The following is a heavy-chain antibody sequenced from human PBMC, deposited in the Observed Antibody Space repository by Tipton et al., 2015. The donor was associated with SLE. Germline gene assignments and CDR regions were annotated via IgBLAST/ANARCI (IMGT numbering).Heavy chain of an antibody. D-gene: IGHD2-8*02. CDR3: AKGLRLCTGVSCSSWYYNAMDV. CDR2: IIPIFGTT. CDR1: GGTFSRFS. J-gene: IGHJ6*02. Sequence: QVQLVQSGAEVKKPGSSVKVSCKASGGTFSRFSISWVRQTPGQGLEWLGGIIPIFGTTNYAQKFQGRLTISSDKSTNTAYMELRSVRSDDTAVYFCAKGLRLCTGVSCSSWYYNAMDVWGQGTTVTVSS. V-gene: IGHV1-69*06.